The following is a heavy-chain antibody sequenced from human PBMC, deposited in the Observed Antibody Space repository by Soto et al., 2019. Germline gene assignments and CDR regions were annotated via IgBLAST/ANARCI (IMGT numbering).Heavy chain of an antibody. J-gene: IGHJ4*02. CDR2: IYYSGST. CDR3: ARVGRYSSGWYPN. D-gene: IGHD6-19*01. CDR1: GGSISSGDYY. V-gene: IGHV4-30-4*01. Sequence: TLSLTCTVSGGSISSGDYYWSWIRQPPGKGLEWIGYIYYSGSTYYNPFLKSRVTISVDTSKNQFSLKLSSVTAADTAVYYCARVGRYSSGWYPNWGQGTLVTVSS.